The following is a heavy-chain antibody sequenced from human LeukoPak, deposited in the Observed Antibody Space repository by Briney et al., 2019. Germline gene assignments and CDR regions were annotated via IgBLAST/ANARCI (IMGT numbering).Heavy chain of an antibody. CDR2: IYYSGST. Sequence: PSETLSLTCTVSGGSISSYYWSWIRQPPGKGLEWIGYIYYSGSTNYNPSLKSRVTISVDTSKDQFSLKLSSVTAADTAVYYCARLLRGFYGSETYYYGMDVWGQGTTVTVSS. CDR1: GGSISSYY. J-gene: IGHJ6*02. CDR3: ARLLRGFYGSETYYYGMDV. V-gene: IGHV4-59*08. D-gene: IGHD3-10*01.